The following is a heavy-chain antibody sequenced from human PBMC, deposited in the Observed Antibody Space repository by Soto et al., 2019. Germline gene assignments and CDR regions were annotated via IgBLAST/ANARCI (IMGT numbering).Heavy chain of an antibody. J-gene: IGHJ4*02. D-gene: IGHD6-19*01. CDR2: INHSGST. CDR3: ARGGRVAVLY. Sequence: QVQLQQWGAGLLKPSETLSLTCAVYGGSFSGYYWSWIRQPPGKGLEWIGEINHSGSTNYNPSLKRRVTISVDTSKNQFSLKLSSVTAADTAVYYCARGGRVAVLYWGQGTLVTVSS. CDR1: GGSFSGYY. V-gene: IGHV4-34*01.